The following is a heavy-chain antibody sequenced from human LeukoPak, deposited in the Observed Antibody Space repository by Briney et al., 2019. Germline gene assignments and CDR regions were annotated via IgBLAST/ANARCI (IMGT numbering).Heavy chain of an antibody. CDR2: IYYSGST. Sequence: SETLSLTCTVSGGSISSYYWSWIRQPPGKGLEWIGYIYYSGSTNYNPSLKSRVTISVDTSKNQFSLKLSSVTAADTAVYYCARHAGLLWFGELPYWGQGTLVTVSS. J-gene: IGHJ4*02. CDR3: ARHAGLLWFGELPY. CDR1: GGSISSYY. V-gene: IGHV4-59*08. D-gene: IGHD3-10*01.